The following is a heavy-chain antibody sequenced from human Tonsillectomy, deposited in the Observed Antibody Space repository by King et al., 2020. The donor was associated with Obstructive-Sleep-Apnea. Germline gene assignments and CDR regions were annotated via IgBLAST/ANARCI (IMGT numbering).Heavy chain of an antibody. Sequence: VQLVESGGGFVQPGGSLRLSCVASGFIVSSKYMTWVRQAPGKGLEWVSVIYSGGSTYYADSVKGRFTISRDNSKNTVYLQMNSLRAEDTAVYYCARGGGRGSVWSNFDYWGQGNLVTVSS. CDR3: ARGGGRGSVWSNFDY. J-gene: IGHJ4*02. CDR2: IYSGGST. V-gene: IGHV3-66*01. D-gene: IGHD3-16*01. CDR1: GFIVSSKY.